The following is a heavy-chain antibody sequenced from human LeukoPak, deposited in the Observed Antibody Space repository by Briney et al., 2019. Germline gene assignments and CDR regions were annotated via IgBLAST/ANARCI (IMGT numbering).Heavy chain of an antibody. CDR2: IYYSGST. Sequence: SETLSLTCTVSGGSISSYYWSWIRQPPGKGLEWIGYIYYSGSTNYNPSLKSRVTISVDTSKNQFSLKLSSVTAADTAVYYCARGQWELLNYYYYMDVWGKGTTVTISS. CDR1: GGSISSYY. V-gene: IGHV4-59*01. CDR3: ARGQWELLNYYYYMDV. D-gene: IGHD1-26*01. J-gene: IGHJ6*03.